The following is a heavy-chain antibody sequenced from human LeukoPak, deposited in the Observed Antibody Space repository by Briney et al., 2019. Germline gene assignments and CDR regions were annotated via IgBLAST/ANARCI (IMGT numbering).Heavy chain of an antibody. CDR2: IRYDGTNE. J-gene: IGHJ6*03. V-gene: IGHV3-30*02. D-gene: IGHD3-16*01. Sequence: GGSLRLSCAASGFTFNNYGMYWVRQAPGKGLEWVASIRYDGTNERYANSAKGRFTISRDNSKNTLYLQMDSQRVEDTSVYYCAKGGGSPRYYYYYYMDVWGKGTTVTISS. CDR1: GFTFNNYG. CDR3: AKGGGSPRYYYYYYMDV.